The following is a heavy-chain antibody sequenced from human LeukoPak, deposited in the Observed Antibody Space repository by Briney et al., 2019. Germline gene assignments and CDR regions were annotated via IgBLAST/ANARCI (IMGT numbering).Heavy chain of an antibody. CDR1: GFTFSNYG. CDR3: PRDLKSGYFDC. D-gene: IGHD3-3*01. Sequence: GGSLRLSCAASGFTFSNYGMHWGRQAPGKGLEWVAVIYVDGSREHFADSVKGGFTISRDNSKNTVFIQLNNLRVEDTARYYRPRDLKSGYFDCWGQGTLVTVSS. J-gene: IGHJ4*02. CDR2: IYVDGSRE. V-gene: IGHV3-33*01.